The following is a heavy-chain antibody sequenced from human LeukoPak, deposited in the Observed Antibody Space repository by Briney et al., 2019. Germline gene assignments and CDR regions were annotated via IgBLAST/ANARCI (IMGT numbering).Heavy chain of an antibody. V-gene: IGHV3-7*03. D-gene: IGHD1-26*01. CDR1: GFTFSSSW. CDR3: ARARIGMGY. Sequence: PGGSLRLAWAASGFTFSSSWMSWVRQAPGKGLESVANIKEDGSEKYYVDSVKGRFTISRDNAKNSLFLQMNSLRAEDTAVYYCARARIGMGYWGQGTLVTVSS. CDR2: IKEDGSEK. J-gene: IGHJ4*02.